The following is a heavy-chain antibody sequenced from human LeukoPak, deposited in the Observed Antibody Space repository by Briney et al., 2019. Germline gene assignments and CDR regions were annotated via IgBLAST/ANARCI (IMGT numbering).Heavy chain of an antibody. CDR1: GFTFSSSW. J-gene: IGHJ3*02. D-gene: IGHD2-15*01. Sequence: PGGSLRLSLAASGFTFSSSWMTWIRQAPGTGLEWLANINQDGSVINYVDSVRGRFTISRDNAKYSLYLQLSSLRAEDTAVYYCARDIAYHAFDIWGQGTMVTVSS. CDR3: ARDIAYHAFDI. V-gene: IGHV3-7*01. CDR2: INQDGSVI.